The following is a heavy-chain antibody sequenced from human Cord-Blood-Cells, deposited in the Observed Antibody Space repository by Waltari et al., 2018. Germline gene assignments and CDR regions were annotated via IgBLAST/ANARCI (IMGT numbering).Heavy chain of an antibody. CDR1: GGTFSRYA. CDR3: ARGITGTTPDAFDI. V-gene: IGHV1-69*06. Sequence: QVQLVQSGAEVKKPGSSVKVSCKASGGTFSRYAIRWVRQAPGQGLEWMGGIIPIFGTANYAQKFQGRVTITADKSTSTAYMELSSLRSEDTAVYYCARGITGTTPDAFDIWGQGTMVTVSS. J-gene: IGHJ3*02. CDR2: IIPIFGTA. D-gene: IGHD1-7*01.